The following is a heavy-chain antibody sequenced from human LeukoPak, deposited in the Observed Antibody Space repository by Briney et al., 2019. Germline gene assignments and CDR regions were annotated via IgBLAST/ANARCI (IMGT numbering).Heavy chain of an antibody. D-gene: IGHD4-17*01. J-gene: IGHJ4*02. CDR2: ISSSGSTI. CDR1: GFTFSSYS. Sequence: GGSLRLSCAASGFTFSSYSMNWVRQAPGKGLEWVSYISSSGSTIYYADSVKGRFTISRDNAKNSLYLQMNSLGAEDTAVYYCASDLDYGDSENYWGQGTLVTVSS. CDR3: ASDLDYGDSENY. V-gene: IGHV3-48*04.